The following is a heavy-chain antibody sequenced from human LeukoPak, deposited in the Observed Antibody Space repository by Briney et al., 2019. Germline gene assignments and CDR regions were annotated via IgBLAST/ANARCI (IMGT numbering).Heavy chain of an antibody. J-gene: IGHJ3*02. Sequence: PSETLSLTCTVSGGSISSSSYYWGWIRQPPGKGLEWIGSIYYSGSTYYNPSLKSRVTISVDTSKNQFSLKLSSVTAADTAVYYCARDPAMFNAFDIWGQGTMVTVSS. CDR3: ARDPAMFNAFDI. CDR1: GGSISSSSYY. V-gene: IGHV4-39*07. D-gene: IGHD3-10*02. CDR2: IYYSGST.